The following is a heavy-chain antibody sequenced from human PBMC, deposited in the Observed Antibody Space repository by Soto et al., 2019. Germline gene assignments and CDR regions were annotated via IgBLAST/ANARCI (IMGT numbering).Heavy chain of an antibody. CDR2: ISYDGSNK. J-gene: IGHJ6*02. Sequence: GGALRLSCAASGFTFSSYGINWGRQAPGKGLEWVAVISYDGSNKYYADSVKGRFTISRDSSKNMLYLQMNSLRAEDTAVYYCVKEDNYCGDYRSRKSVWGRGTTVTVSS. D-gene: IGHD4-17*01. CDR3: VKEDNYCGDYRSRKSV. CDR1: GFTFSSYG. V-gene: IGHV3-30*18.